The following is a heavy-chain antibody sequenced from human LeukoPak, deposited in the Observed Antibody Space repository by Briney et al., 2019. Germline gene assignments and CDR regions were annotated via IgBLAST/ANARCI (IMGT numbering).Heavy chain of an antibody. Sequence: ASVKVSCKASGYTFTSYDINWVRQATGQGLEWMGWMNPNSGNTGYAQKFQGRVTMTRNTSISTAYMELSSLRSEDTAVYYCARGPRYSDYDRTLGVTDYWGQGTLVTVSS. CDR2: MNPNSGNT. CDR1: GYTFTSYD. D-gene: IGHD5-12*01. J-gene: IGHJ4*02. V-gene: IGHV1-8*01. CDR3: ARGPRYSDYDRTLGVTDY.